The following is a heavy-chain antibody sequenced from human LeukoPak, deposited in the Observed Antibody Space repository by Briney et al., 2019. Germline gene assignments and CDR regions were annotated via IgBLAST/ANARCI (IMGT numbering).Heavy chain of an antibody. CDR3: AKDQGQYGSGTYYSIDC. D-gene: IGHD3-10*01. V-gene: IGHV3-23*01. J-gene: IGHJ4*02. CDR1: GFTFSSYA. Sequence: PGGSLRLSCAASGFTFSSYAMSWVRQAPGKGLEWVSAISGSGGSTYYADSVRGRFTISRDNSKNTLYLQMNSLRPEDTAVYYCAKDQGQYGSGTYYSIDCWGQGTLVTVSS. CDR2: ISGSGGST.